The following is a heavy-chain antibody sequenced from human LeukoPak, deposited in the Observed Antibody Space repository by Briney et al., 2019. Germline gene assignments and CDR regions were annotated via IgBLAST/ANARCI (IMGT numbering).Heavy chain of an antibody. J-gene: IGHJ4*02. CDR2: IWYDGSNK. Sequence: GGSLRLSCAASGFTFSSYGMHWVRQAPGKGLEWVAVIWYDGSNKYYADSVKGRFTISRDNSKNSLYLQMNSLRVDDTAVYYCVRDRGYTSYDYWGQGTLVTVSS. CDR3: VRDRGYTSYDY. D-gene: IGHD5-18*01. CDR1: GFTFSSYG. V-gene: IGHV3-33*01.